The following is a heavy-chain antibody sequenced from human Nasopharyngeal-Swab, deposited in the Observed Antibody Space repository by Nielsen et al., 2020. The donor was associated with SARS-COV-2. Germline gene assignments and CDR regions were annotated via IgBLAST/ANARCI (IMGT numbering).Heavy chain of an antibody. Sequence: SETLSLTCTVSGYSISSGYYWGWIRQPPGKGLEWIGSIYHSGSTYYNPSLKSRVTLSVDTSPTPFSLQLSSVTAADTAVYYCASTPLFYYGSGSYYTDWGQGTLVTVSS. J-gene: IGHJ4*02. V-gene: IGHV4-38-2*02. CDR2: IYHSGST. CDR1: GYSISSGYY. D-gene: IGHD3-10*01. CDR3: ASTPLFYYGSGSYYTD.